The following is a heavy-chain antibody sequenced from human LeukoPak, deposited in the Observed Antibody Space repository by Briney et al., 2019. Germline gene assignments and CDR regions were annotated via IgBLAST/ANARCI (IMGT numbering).Heavy chain of an antibody. CDR2: IYYSGST. V-gene: IGHV4-59*01. Sequence: PSETLSLTCTVSGGSISSYYWSWIRQPPGKGLEWIGYIYYSGSTNYNPSLKSRVTITVNTAKNHFFPQLSSVTAASPAVYSRGRGSYYVDYWGQGTLVTVSS. J-gene: IGHJ4*02. CDR3: GRGSYYVDY. CDR1: GGSISSYY.